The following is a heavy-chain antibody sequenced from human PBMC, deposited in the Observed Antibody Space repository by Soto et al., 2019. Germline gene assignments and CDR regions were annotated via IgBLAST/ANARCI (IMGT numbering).Heavy chain of an antibody. D-gene: IGHD5-18*01. CDR2: ISWNSGSI. CDR1: GFTFDDYA. J-gene: IGHJ3*02. Sequence: EVQLVESGGGLVQPGRSLRLSCAASGFTFDDYAMHWVRQAPGKGLEWVSGISWNSGSIGYADSVKGRFTISRDNAKNSLYLQMNSLRAEDTALYYCAKDKRYGYYLKLTDAFDIWGQGTMVTVSS. CDR3: AKDKRYGYYLKLTDAFDI. V-gene: IGHV3-9*01.